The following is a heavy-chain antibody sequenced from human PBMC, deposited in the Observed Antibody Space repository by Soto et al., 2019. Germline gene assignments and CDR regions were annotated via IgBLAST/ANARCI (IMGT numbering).Heavy chain of an antibody. CDR3: ARHRQLVYYYYGMDV. Sequence: GESLKISCKGSGYSFTSYWIGWVRQMPGKGLEWMGIIYPGDSDTRYSPSFQGQVTISADKSISTAYLQWSSLKASDTAMYYCARHRQLVYYYYGMDVWGQGTTVTVSS. D-gene: IGHD6-6*01. CDR1: GYSFTSYW. CDR2: IYPGDSDT. J-gene: IGHJ6*02. V-gene: IGHV5-51*01.